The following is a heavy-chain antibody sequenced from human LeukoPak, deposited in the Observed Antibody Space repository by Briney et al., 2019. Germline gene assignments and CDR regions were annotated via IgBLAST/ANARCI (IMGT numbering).Heavy chain of an antibody. CDR2: ISSSSSTI. V-gene: IGHV3-48*01. CDR3: ATYRQVLLPFES. D-gene: IGHD2-8*02. J-gene: IGHJ4*02. Sequence: SGGSLRLSCAASGFIFSSYSMNWVRQAPGKGLEWVSYISSSSSTIYYADSVKGRFTISRDNAKNSLYLQMNSLRAEDTAIYYCATYRQVLLPFESWGQGTLVTVSS. CDR1: GFIFSSYS.